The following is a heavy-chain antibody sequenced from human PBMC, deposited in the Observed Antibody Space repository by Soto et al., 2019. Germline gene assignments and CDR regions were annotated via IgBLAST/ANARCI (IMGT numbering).Heavy chain of an antibody. J-gene: IGHJ4*02. Sequence: GGSLRLSCAASGFTFSSYAMHWVRQAPGKGLEWVAVISYDGSNKYYADSVKGRFTTSRDNSKNTLYLQMNSLRAEDTAVYYCARASDDILTGPDYWGQGTLVTVSS. D-gene: IGHD3-9*01. V-gene: IGHV3-30-3*01. CDR3: ARASDDILTGPDY. CDR1: GFTFSSYA. CDR2: ISYDGSNK.